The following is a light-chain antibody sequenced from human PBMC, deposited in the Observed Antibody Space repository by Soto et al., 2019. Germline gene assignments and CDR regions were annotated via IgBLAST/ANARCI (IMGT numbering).Light chain of an antibody. Sequence: EIVLTQSPGTLSLSPGERATLSCRASQSVSSSYLAWYQQKLGQAPRLLIYGASSRATGIPDRFSGSGSGTDFTLTISRLEPEGFAVYYCQQYGSSPAFGGGTKVEIK. V-gene: IGKV3-20*01. CDR2: GAS. CDR3: QQYGSSPA. CDR1: QSVSSSY. J-gene: IGKJ4*01.